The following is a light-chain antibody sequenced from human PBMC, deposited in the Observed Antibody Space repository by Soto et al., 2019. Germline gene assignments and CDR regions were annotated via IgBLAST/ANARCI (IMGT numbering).Light chain of an antibody. CDR2: EVT. Sequence: QPLLTQPASVSGSPGQSITISCTGSSSDVGTYNLASWYQQHAGKAPKLMIYEVTKRPAGVSNRCSGSKSGNTASLTIAGLQAEDEAEYYCCSYAGSGSFYVFGTGTKVTVL. CDR1: SSDVGTYNL. V-gene: IGLV2-23*02. CDR3: CSYAGSGSFYV. J-gene: IGLJ1*01.